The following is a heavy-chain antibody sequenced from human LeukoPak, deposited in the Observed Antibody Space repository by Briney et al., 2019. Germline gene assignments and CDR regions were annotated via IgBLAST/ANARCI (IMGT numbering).Heavy chain of an antibody. CDR2: INHSGST. CDR3: ARRGSMVRGAGGDY. CDR1: GGSFSGYY. J-gene: IGHJ4*02. V-gene: IGHV4-34*01. D-gene: IGHD3-10*01. Sequence: PSETLSLTCAVYGGSFSGYYWSWIRQPPGKGLEWIGEINHSGSTNYNPSLKSRVTISVDTSNNQFSLKLSSVTAADTAVYYCARRGSMVRGAGGDYWGQGTLVTVSS.